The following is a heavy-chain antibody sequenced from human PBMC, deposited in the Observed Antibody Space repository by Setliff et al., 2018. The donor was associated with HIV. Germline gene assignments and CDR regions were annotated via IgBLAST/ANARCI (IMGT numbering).Heavy chain of an antibody. Sequence: HPGGSLRLSCAASGFTFSYMAWVRQAPGKGLEWVSTIYSDGSTYHRDSVKGRFTLSRDNSKNTVYLQVGSLRPDDTAMYYCARSRPYNSALDYWGQGTLVTVSS. CDR3: ARSRPYNSALDY. D-gene: IGHD6-25*01. V-gene: IGHV3-53*05. CDR2: IYSDGST. CDR1: GFTFSY. J-gene: IGHJ4*02.